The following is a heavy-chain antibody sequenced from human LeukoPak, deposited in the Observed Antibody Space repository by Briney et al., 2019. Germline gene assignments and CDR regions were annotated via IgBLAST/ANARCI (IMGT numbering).Heavy chain of an antibody. CDR3: PRNYYDISPDN. V-gene: IGHV1-2*02. J-gene: IGHJ4*02. Sequence: GASVTVSCKASGYTFTGYYMHWVRQAPGQGLEWMGWINPNSGGTNYAQKFQGRVTMTRDTSISTAYMELSRLRSDDTAVYYCPRNYYDISPDNGGRETLVTVSS. D-gene: IGHD3-22*01. CDR2: INPNSGGT. CDR1: GYTFTGYY.